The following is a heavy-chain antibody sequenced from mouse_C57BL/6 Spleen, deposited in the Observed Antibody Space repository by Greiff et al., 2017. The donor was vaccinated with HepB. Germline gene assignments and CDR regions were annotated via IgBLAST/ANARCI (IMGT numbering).Heavy chain of an antibody. D-gene: IGHD2-4*01. CDR3: ARSGVYYDYDGAWFAY. CDR1: GYTFTDYA. CDR2: ISTYYGDA. V-gene: IGHV1-67*01. J-gene: IGHJ3*01. Sequence: VQLQQSGPELVRPGVSVKIPCKGSGYTFTDYAMHWVKQSHAKSLEWIGVISTYYGDASYNQKFKDKATMTVDKSSSTAYMELDRLTSEDSAVYYCARSGVYYDYDGAWFAYWGQGTLVTVSA.